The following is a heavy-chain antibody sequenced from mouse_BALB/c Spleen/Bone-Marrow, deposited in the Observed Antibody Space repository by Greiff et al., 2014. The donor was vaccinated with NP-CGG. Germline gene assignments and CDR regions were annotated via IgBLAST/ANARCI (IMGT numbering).Heavy chain of an antibody. CDR2: IRNKANGYTT. CDR3: ARDRNYGSSWYFDV. D-gene: IGHD1-1*01. CDR1: GFTFTDYY. J-gene: IGHJ1*01. Sequence: EVMLVESGGGLVQPGGSLRLSCATSGFTFTDYYMGWVRQPPGKALEWLGFIRNKANGYTTEYSASVKGRFTISRDNSQSILYLQMNTLRAEDSATYYCARDRNYGSSWYFDVWGAGTTVTVSS. V-gene: IGHV7-3*02.